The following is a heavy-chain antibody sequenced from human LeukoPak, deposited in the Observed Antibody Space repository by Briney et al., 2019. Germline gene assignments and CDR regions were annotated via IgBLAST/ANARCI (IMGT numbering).Heavy chain of an antibody. CDR2: IYYSGST. CDR3: AMGRFEYQRGYSSGWLFDY. D-gene: IGHD6-19*01. J-gene: IGHJ4*02. V-gene: IGHV4-39*01. CDR1: GGSISSSSYY. Sequence: PSETLSLTCTVSGGSISSSSYYWGWIRQPPGKGLEWIGSIYYSGSTYYNPSLKSRVTISVDTSKNQFSLKLSSVTAADTAVYYCAMGRFEYQRGYSSGWLFDYWGQGTLVTVSS.